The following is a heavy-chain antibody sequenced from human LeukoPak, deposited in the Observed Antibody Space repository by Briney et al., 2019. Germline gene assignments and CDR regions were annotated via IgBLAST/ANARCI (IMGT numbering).Heavy chain of an antibody. J-gene: IGHJ4*02. CDR2: ISPDSTDI. V-gene: IGHV3-11*06. CDR3: SRDHRRLDY. CDR1: GFTFSDYY. Sequence: GGCLRLSCGASGFTFSDYYMTWMRQAPGKGLEWVSYISPDSTDIKYADSVKGRFTIFRDNAKKSLYLQMNSLRADDTAVYYCSRDHRRLDYWGQGTLVTVSS.